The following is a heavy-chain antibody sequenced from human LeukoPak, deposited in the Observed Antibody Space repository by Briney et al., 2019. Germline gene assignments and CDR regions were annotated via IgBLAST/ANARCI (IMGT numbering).Heavy chain of an antibody. CDR1: GGSISSYY. V-gene: IGHV4-4*07. D-gene: IGHD3-3*01. CDR2: NYTSGST. J-gene: IGHJ4*02. Sequence: SETLSLTCTVSGGSISSYYWSWIRQPAGKGLEWIGRNYTSGSTNYNPSLKSRVTMSVDTSKNQFSLKLSSATAADTAVYYCAREAVYDFWSGYYGFDYWGQGTLVTVSS. CDR3: AREAVYDFWSGYYGFDY.